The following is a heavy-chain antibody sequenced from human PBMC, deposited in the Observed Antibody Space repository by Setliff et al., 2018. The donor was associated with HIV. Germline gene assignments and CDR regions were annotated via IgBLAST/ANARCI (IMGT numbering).Heavy chain of an antibody. D-gene: IGHD2-15*01. CDR3: ARDGTYCSGGTCGKIFDY. Sequence: SETLSLTCTVSGGPMNTGGYYWSWIRHHPGKGLEWVGYIFYSGSTYYNPSLESRVLISVDTSKNQFSLKLSSVTAADTAVYYCARDGTYCSGGTCGKIFDYWGQGTLVTVSS. CDR1: GGPMNTGGYY. CDR2: IFYSGST. V-gene: IGHV4-31*03. J-gene: IGHJ4*02.